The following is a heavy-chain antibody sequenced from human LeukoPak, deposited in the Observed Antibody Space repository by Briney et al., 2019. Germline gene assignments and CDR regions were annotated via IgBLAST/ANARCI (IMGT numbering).Heavy chain of an antibody. V-gene: IGHV4-59*01. CDR1: GGSISSYY. D-gene: IGHD3-10*01. CDR2: IYYSGST. Sequence: SETLSLTCTVSGGSISSYYWSWIRQPPGKGLEWIGYIYYSGSTNYNPSLKSRVTISVDTSKSQFSLKLSSVTAADTAVYYCARVEYYYGSGSYFDYWGQGTLVTVSS. CDR3: ARVEYYYGSGSYFDY. J-gene: IGHJ4*02.